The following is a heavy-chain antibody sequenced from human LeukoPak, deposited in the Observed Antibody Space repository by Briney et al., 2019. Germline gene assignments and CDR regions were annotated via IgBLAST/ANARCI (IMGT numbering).Heavy chain of an antibody. CDR2: ITTYNGNT. Sequence: ASVKVSCKASGYTFTSYPISWVRQAPGQGLEWMGWITTYNGNTNYAQKLQGRVTMTTDTSTSTAYMELRSLRSDDTAVYYCAREAAGHGIQLWLRYYYYYGMDVWGQGTTVTVSS. D-gene: IGHD5-18*01. CDR1: GYTFTSYP. J-gene: IGHJ6*02. V-gene: IGHV1-18*01. CDR3: AREAAGHGIQLWLRYYYYYGMDV.